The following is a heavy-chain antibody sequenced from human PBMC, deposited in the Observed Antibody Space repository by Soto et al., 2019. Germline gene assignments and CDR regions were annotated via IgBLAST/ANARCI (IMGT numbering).Heavy chain of an antibody. Sequence: SETLSLTCTVSGRSVRSGSYYWSWIRQPPGKGLEWIGYIYYSGSTNYNPSLKSRVTISVDTSKNQFSLKLNSVTAGDTAVYYCARGAVVVTAILPDYWCQGILVTVSS. D-gene: IGHD2-21*02. J-gene: IGHJ4*02. CDR2: IYYSGST. CDR1: GRSVRSGSYY. CDR3: ARGAVVVTAILPDY. V-gene: IGHV4-61*01.